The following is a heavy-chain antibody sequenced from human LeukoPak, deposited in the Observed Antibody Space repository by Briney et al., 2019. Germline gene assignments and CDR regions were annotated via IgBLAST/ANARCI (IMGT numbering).Heavy chain of an antibody. CDR1: GFAFSAYW. V-gene: IGHV3-74*01. Sequence: GESLRLSCAASGFAFSAYWMHWVRQAPGKGLEWVSRIKEDATTITYADSVKGRFIISRDNSKKSLYLQMNNLRAEDTAVYYCVRDLILVWTPGDDFDFWGQGTLVIVSS. J-gene: IGHJ4*02. CDR3: VRDLILVWTPGDDFDF. D-gene: IGHD3-16*01. CDR2: IKEDATTI.